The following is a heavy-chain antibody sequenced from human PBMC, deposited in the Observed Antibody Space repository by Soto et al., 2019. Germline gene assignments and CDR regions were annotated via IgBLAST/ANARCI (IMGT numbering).Heavy chain of an antibody. Sequence: SETLSLTCAVYGGSFSGYYWSWIRQPPGKRLEWIGYIYYTGSTTYNPSLESRVTMSVDTSKNQFSLKLSSVNAADTAVYYCAKYRRTEAEGFTLDYWGRGTLVTVSS. V-gene: IGHV4-59*01. J-gene: IGHJ4*02. CDR2: IYYTGST. CDR3: AKYRRTEAEGFTLDY. D-gene: IGHD6-13*01. CDR1: GGSFSGYY.